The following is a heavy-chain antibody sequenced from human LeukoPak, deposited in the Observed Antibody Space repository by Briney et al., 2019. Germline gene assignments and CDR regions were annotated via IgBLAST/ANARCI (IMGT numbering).Heavy chain of an antibody. Sequence: GASVKVSCKASGYTFTSSDINWGRQATGQGLEWMGWMNPNSGNTGYAQKFQGRVTMTRNTSISTAYMELSSLRSEDTAVYYCARGVTTVTTWWFDPWGQGTLVTVSS. V-gene: IGHV1-8*01. CDR2: MNPNSGNT. CDR3: ARGVTTVTTWWFDP. J-gene: IGHJ5*02. D-gene: IGHD4-17*01. CDR1: GYTFTSSD.